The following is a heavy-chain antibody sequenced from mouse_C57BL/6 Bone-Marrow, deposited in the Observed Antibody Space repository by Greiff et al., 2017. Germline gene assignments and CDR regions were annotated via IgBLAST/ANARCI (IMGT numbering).Heavy chain of an antibody. J-gene: IGHJ4*01. D-gene: IGHD1-1*01. CDR3: ERGGRYGSSYYAMDY. CDR1: GYTFTDYY. V-gene: IGHV1-26*01. Sequence: EVQLQQSGPELVKPGASVKISCKASGYTFTDYYMNWVKQSHGKSLEWIGDINPNNGGTSYNQKFKGKATLTVDKSSSTAYMALRSLTSEDSAVYYCERGGRYGSSYYAMDYWGQGTSVTVSS. CDR2: INPNNGGT.